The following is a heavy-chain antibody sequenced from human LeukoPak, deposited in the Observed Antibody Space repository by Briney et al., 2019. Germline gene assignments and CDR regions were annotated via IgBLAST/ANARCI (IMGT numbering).Heavy chain of an antibody. CDR3: ARGRGFVVVPAAILENWFDP. CDR1: GDSISSGSYY. CDR2: VYYSGST. Sequence: SETLSLTCTVSGDSISSGSYYWGWIRQSPGKGLEWIRTVYYSGSTYYNPSLKSRVTISVDTSKNQFSLKLSSVTAADTAAYYCARGRGFVVVPAAILENWFDPWGQGTLVTVSS. J-gene: IGHJ5*02. V-gene: IGHV4-39*07. D-gene: IGHD2-2*01.